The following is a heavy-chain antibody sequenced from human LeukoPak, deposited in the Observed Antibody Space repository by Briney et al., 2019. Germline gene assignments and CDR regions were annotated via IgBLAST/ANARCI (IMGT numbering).Heavy chain of an antibody. CDR1: GFTFSSYA. V-gene: IGHV3-23*01. CDR3: AKVRVKVVDALDI. Sequence: GGSLRLSCAASGFTFSSYAMSWVRKAPGKGLEWVSAISGSGGSTYYADSVKGRFTISRDNSKNTLYLQMNSLRAEDTAVYYCAKVRVKVVDALDIWGQGTMVTVSS. CDR2: ISGSGGST. J-gene: IGHJ3*02.